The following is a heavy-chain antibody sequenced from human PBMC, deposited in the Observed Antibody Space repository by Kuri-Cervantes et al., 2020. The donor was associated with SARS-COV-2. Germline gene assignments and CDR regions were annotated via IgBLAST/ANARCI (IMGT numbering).Heavy chain of an antibody. J-gene: IGHJ4*02. Sequence: ASVKVSCKASGYTFTSYGISWVRQAPGQGLEWMGWISAYNGNTNYAQKLQGRVTMTTDTSTSTAYMELRSLRSDDTAVYYCASFHTAMGPNYNYYGSGSQDFDYWGQGTLVTVSS. D-gene: IGHD3-10*01. V-gene: IGHV1-18*01. CDR1: GYTFTSYG. CDR3: ASFHTAMGPNYNYYGSGSQDFDY. CDR2: ISAYNGNT.